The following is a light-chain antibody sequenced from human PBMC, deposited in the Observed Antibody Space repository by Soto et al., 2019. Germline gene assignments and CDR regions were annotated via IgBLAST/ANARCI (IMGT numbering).Light chain of an antibody. CDR1: QGISNF. CDR3: LQHSTYPIT. V-gene: IGKV1-17*03. CDR2: AAS. Sequence: DIQMTQTPSSMSASVVDRLTITLLASQGISNFLAWFQQKPGKVPKRLIYAASSLQSGVPSRFSGSGSGTEFTLTISSLQPEDFAIYYCLQHSTYPITFGQGTRLEIK. J-gene: IGKJ5*01.